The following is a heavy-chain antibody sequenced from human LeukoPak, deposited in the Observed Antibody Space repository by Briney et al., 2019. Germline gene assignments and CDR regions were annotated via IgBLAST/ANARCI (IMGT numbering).Heavy chain of an antibody. Sequence: PGGSLRLSCAASGFTLSSYAMHWVRQAPGKGLEWVAVISYDGSNKYYADSVKGRFTISRDNSKNTVYLQMNSLRVEDTAIYYCLQFAYWGQGTLVTVSS. J-gene: IGHJ4*02. D-gene: IGHD3-10*01. CDR3: LQFAY. CDR2: ISYDGSNK. V-gene: IGHV3-30*14. CDR1: GFTLSSYA.